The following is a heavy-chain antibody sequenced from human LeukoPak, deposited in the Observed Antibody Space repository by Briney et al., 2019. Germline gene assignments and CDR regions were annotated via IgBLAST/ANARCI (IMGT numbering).Heavy chain of an antibody. V-gene: IGHV1-8*01. CDR1: GYTFTSYD. CDR2: MSANSGNR. CDR3: ARGGGGRLVAG. Sequence: ASVKVSCKASGYTFTSYDINWVRQATGQGLEWMGWMSANSGNRGYAQKFQGRMTMTWNTSISTAYMELSSLRSEDTAFYYCARGGGGRLVAGWGQGTLVTVSS. J-gene: IGHJ4*02. D-gene: IGHD2-15*01.